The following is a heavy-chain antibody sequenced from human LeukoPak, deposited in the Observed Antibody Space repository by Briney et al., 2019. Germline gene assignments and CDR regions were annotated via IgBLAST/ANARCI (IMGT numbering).Heavy chain of an antibody. Sequence: SETLSLTCGVYDGSFSSYYWSWIRQPPGKGLEWIGEINHSGGTNYNPSLKSRLTISVDTSKNQFSLKLSSVTAADTAVYYCARGARPRKIPHLIKKKNAFDIWGQGTMVTVSS. D-gene: IGHD2-8*01. CDR3: ARGARPRKIPHLIKKKNAFDI. CDR1: DGSFSSYY. CDR2: INHSGGT. J-gene: IGHJ3*02. V-gene: IGHV4-34*01.